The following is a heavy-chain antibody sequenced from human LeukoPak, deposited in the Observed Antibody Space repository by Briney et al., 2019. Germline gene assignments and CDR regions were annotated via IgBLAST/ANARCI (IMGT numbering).Heavy chain of an antibody. CDR3: ATDLGYCSSTTCDTFDY. V-gene: IGHV1-18*01. D-gene: IGHD2-2*01. J-gene: IGHJ4*02. CDR1: GGTFSSYA. CDR2: ISTHDVNT. Sequence: SVKVSCKASGGTFSSYAISWVRQAPGQGLEWMGWISTHDVNTKYAQKLQGRVTLTTDTSTSTAYMELRSLRSDDTAVYYCATDLGYCSSTTCDTFDYWGQGTLVTVSS.